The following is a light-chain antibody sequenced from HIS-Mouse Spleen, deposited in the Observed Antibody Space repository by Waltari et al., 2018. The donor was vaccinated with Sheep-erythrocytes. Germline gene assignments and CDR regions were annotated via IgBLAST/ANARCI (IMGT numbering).Light chain of an antibody. V-gene: IGKV1-33*01. J-gene: IGKJ2*01. CDR1: QDISNY. CDR3: QQYDNLPYT. CDR2: DAS. Sequence: DIQMTQYPPYLSASVRDRVTSTCQASQDISNYLNWYQQKPGKDPKFLIYDASNLETGVPSRFSGSGSGTDFTFTISSLQPEDIATYYCQQYDNLPYTFGQGTKLEIE.